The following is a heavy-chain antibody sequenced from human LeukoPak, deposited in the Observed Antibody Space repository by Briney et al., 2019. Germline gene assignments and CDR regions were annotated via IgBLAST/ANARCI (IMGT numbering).Heavy chain of an antibody. Sequence: SQTLSLTCTVSGGSISSGDYYWSWIRQPPGKGLEWIGYIYYSGSTYYNPSLKSRVTISVDTSKNQFSLKLSSVTAADTAVYYCARRYGLGGGSHYFDYWGQGTLVTVSS. CDR1: GGSISSGDYY. J-gene: IGHJ4*02. D-gene: IGHD3-16*01. CDR3: ARRYGLGGGSHYFDY. V-gene: IGHV4-30-4*01. CDR2: IYYSGST.